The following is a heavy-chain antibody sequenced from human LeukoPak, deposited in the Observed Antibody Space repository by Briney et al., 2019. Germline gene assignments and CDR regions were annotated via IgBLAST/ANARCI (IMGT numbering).Heavy chain of an antibody. CDR2: INHSGST. J-gene: IGHJ4*02. V-gene: IGHV4-34*01. Sequence: PSETLSLTCAVYGGSFSSYYRSWIRQPPGRGLEWIGEINHSGSTNYNPSLKSRVTISVDTSKNQFSLKLSSVTAADTAVYYCARLEYSSGWYFDCWGQGTLVTVSS. CDR3: ARLEYSSGWYFDC. D-gene: IGHD6-19*01. CDR1: GGSFSSYY.